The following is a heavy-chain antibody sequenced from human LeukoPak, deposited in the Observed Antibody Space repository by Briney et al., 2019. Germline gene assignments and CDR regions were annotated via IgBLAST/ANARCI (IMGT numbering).Heavy chain of an antibody. CDR3: ARGEGPPGYYWNYGGLYC. Sequence: ASVKVSCETSGYTFNQLYMQWVPQAPGQGLEWMGIINPSGGSTSYAQKFQGRVTLTRDTSTSTVYMELSSRSSEDTAVYYCARGEGPPGYYWNYGGLYCWGQGTLVTVLS. V-gene: IGHV1-46*02. J-gene: IGHJ4*02. CDR1: GYTFNQLY. CDR2: INPSGGST. D-gene: IGHD4-23*01.